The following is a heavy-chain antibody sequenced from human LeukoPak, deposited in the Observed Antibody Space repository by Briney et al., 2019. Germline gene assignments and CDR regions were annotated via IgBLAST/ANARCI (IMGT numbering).Heavy chain of an antibody. Sequence: PSETLSLTCAVYGGSFSGYYWSWIRQPPGKGLEWIGEINHSGSTNYNPSLNSRVTISVDTSKNQFSLKLSSVTAADTAVYYCARSRSYYGSGSYPYYYYGMDVWGQGTTVTVSS. CDR3: ARSRSYYGSGSYPYYYYGMDV. CDR2: INHSGST. CDR1: GGSFSGYY. V-gene: IGHV4-34*01. D-gene: IGHD3-10*01. J-gene: IGHJ6*02.